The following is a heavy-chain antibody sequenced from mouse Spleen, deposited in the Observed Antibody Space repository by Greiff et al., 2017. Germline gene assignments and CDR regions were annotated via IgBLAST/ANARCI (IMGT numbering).Heavy chain of an antibody. CDR1: GYTFTSYW. V-gene: IGHV1-5*01. Sequence: EVHLVESGTVLARPGASVKMSCKTSGYTFTSYWMHWVKQRPGQGLEWIGAIYPGNSDTSYNQKFKGKAKLTAVTSASTAYMELSSLTNEDSAVYYCTRSYYGNYVPSYYAMDYWGQGTSVTVSS. D-gene: IGHD2-10*01. CDR3: TRSYYGNYVPSYYAMDY. CDR2: IYPGNSDT. J-gene: IGHJ4*01.